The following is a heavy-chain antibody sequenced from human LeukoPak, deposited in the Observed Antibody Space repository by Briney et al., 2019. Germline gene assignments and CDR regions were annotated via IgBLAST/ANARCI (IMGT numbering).Heavy chain of an antibody. D-gene: IGHD5-24*01. V-gene: IGHV3-33*01. J-gene: IGHJ5*02. Sequence: GGSLRLSCAASGFTFSRYGMHWVRQAPGKGLEWVAVIWNDGSNKYYADSVKGRFTISRDNYKSMLYLQMDSLRAEDTAVYYCARGSQLLRSGGEWFDPWGQGTLVTVSS. CDR3: ARGSQLLRSGGEWFDP. CDR2: IWNDGSNK. CDR1: GFTFSRYG.